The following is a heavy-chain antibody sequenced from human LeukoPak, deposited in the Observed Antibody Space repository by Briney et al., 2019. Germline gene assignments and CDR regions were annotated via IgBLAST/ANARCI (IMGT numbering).Heavy chain of an antibody. V-gene: IGHV5-51*01. Sequence: GESLKISCKGSGYSFNTCWIGWVRQLPGKGLEWMGIIYPRDSDTKYRPSFQGQVTISADKSISTVYLQWSSLKASDSAMYYCARPMVRGEPRDYWGQGTLVTVSS. CDR3: ARPMVRGEPRDY. J-gene: IGHJ4*02. CDR1: GYSFNTCW. CDR2: IYPRDSDT. D-gene: IGHD3-10*01.